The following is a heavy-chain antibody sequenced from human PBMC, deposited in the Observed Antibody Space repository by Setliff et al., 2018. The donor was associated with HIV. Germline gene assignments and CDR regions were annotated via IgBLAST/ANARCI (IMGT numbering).Heavy chain of an antibody. Sequence: VKVSCKASGYTFSNYGMNWVRQAPGQGLEWMGWINTNTGNPTYAQDFTGRFVFSLDTSVSTAYLQISGLKAEDIAVYYCARDHDYGDLSRNWFYMDVWGKGTTVTVSS. CDR1: GYTFSNYG. CDR2: INTNTGNP. CDR3: ARDHDYGDLSRNWFYMDV. V-gene: IGHV7-4-1*02. D-gene: IGHD4-17*01. J-gene: IGHJ6*03.